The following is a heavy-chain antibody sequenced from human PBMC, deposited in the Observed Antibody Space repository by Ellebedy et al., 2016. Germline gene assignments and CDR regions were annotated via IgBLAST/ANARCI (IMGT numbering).Heavy chain of an antibody. CDR1: GYTFTSYG. CDR2: ISAYNGNT. J-gene: IGHJ6*02. V-gene: IGHV1-18*04. Sequence: ASVKVSXXASGYTFTSYGISWVRQAPGQGLEWMGWISAYNGNTNYAQKLQGRVTMTTDTSTSTAYMELRSLRSDDTAVYYCARTRGYSYGGHYYYYYGMDVWGQGTTVTVSS. CDR3: ARTRGYSYGGHYYYYYGMDV. D-gene: IGHD5-18*01.